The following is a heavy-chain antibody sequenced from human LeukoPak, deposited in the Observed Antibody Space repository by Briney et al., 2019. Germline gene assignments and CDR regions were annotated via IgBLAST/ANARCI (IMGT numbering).Heavy chain of an antibody. CDR2: ITGSGGSI. D-gene: IGHD5-18*01. Sequence: GGSLRLSCAASGFTFSGYSMNWVRQAPGKGLEWVSAITGSGGSIYYADSVKGRFTISRDNSINTLFLQMNSLRAEDTAVYYCAKDRGYSYGYPYFDYWGQGTLVTVSS. CDR3: AKDRGYSYGYPYFDY. J-gene: IGHJ4*02. V-gene: IGHV3-23*01. CDR1: GFTFSGYS.